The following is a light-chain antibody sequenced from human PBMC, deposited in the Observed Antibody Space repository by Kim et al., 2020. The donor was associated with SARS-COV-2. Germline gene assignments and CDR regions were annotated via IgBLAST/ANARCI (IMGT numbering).Light chain of an antibody. CDR1: QGISND. CDR2: AAS. J-gene: IGKJ1*01. CDR3: QKYNSAPRT. Sequence: DIQMTQSPSSLSASVGDRATITCRASQGISNDLAWYQQKPGKVPTLLIYAASALQSGVPSRFSGSGSGTDFTLTISSLQPEDVATYYCQKYNSAPRTFGQGTKVDIK. V-gene: IGKV1-27*01.